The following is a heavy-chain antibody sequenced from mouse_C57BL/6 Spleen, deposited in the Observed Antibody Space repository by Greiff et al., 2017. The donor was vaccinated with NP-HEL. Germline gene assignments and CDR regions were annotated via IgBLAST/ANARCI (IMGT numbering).Heavy chain of an antibody. CDR2: IDPETGGT. D-gene: IGHD1-1*01. J-gene: IGHJ4*01. CDR1: GYTFTDYE. V-gene: IGHV1-15*01. CDR3: TGLDGSSYYAMDY. Sequence: QVQLQQSGAELVRPGAPVTLSCKASGYTFTDYEMHWVKQTPVHGLEWIGAIDPETGGTAYNQKFKGKAILTADKSSSTAYMELRSLTSEDSAVYYCTGLDGSSYYAMDYWGQGTSVTVSS.